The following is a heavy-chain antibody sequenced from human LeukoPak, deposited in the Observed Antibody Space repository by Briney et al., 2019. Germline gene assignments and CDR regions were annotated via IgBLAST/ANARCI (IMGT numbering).Heavy chain of an antibody. J-gene: IGHJ4*02. V-gene: IGHV3-23*01. CDR1: GLTFSGSA. D-gene: IGHD2-15*01. CDR3: AKVVVLVSANRYYFDY. Sequence: GGSLRLSCAASGLTFSGSAMSWVRQAPGKGLEWVSLISGSGNSTYYADSVKGRFTISRDNSKNTLYLQMNSLRAEDTAVYYCAKVVVLVSANRYYFDYWGQGTLVTVSS. CDR2: ISGSGNST.